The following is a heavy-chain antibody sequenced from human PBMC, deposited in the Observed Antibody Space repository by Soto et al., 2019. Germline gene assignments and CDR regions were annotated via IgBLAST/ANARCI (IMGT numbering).Heavy chain of an antibody. J-gene: IGHJ6*02. V-gene: IGHV3-30-3*01. CDR1: GFTFSSYA. CDR2: ISYDGSNK. Sequence: PGGSLRLSCAASGFTFSSYAMHWVRQAPGKGLERVAVISYDGSNKYYADSVKGRFTISRDNSKNTLYLQMNSLRAEDTSVYYCARDQGGDYGDYIYGMDVWGQGTTVTVSS. D-gene: IGHD4-17*01. CDR3: ARDQGGDYGDYIYGMDV.